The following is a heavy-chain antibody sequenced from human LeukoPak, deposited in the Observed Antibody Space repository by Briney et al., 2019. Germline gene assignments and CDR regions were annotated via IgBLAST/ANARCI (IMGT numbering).Heavy chain of an antibody. CDR3: AKYDASVFGLEPAYGMDV. V-gene: IGHV3-23*01. D-gene: IGHD3/OR15-3a*01. Sequence: GGSLRLSCGASGFTFSRSAMSWVRHAPGRGLEWVSAINPNGGRTFYATSVKGRFTISRDNSKNTLYLQMNSLRAEDTAVYYCAKYDASVFGLEPAYGMDVWGQGTTVTVSS. CDR1: GFTFSRSA. J-gene: IGHJ6*02. CDR2: INPNGGRT.